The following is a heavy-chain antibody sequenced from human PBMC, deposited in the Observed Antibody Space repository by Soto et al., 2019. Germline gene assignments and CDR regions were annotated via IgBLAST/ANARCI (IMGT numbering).Heavy chain of an antibody. J-gene: IGHJ4*02. CDR2: IWYDGSNK. Sequence: QVQLVESGGGVVQPGRSLRLSCAASGFTFSSYGMHWVRQAPGKGLEWVAVIWYDGSNKYYADSVKGRFTISRDNSKNTLYMQMNSLRAEDTAVYYCARGHIVVVTANPTYYFDYWGQGTLVPVSS. V-gene: IGHV3-33*01. CDR3: ARGHIVVVTANPTYYFDY. D-gene: IGHD2-21*02. CDR1: GFTFSSYG.